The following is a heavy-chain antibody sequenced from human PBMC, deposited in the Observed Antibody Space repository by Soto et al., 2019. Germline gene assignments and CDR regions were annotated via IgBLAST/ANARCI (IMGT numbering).Heavy chain of an antibody. CDR2: ISGSGGST. CDR3: AKNMGSSRYGLDY. J-gene: IGHJ4*02. D-gene: IGHD6-13*01. V-gene: IGHV3-23*01. Sequence: GGSLRLSCAASGFTFSSYAMSWVRQAPGKGLEWVSAISGSGGSTYYADSVKGRFTISRDNSKNTLYLQMNSLRADDTAVFYCAKNMGSSRYGLDYWGQGTLVTVSS. CDR1: GFTFSSYA.